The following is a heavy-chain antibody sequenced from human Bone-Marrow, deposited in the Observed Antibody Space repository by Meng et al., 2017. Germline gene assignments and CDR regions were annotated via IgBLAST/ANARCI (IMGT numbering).Heavy chain of an antibody. CDR3: ASHWWSGYGSSFDP. V-gene: IGHV4-39*01. D-gene: IGHD3-3*01. CDR1: GGSISSSSYY. Sequence: QLQLQESGPGLVKPSETLSLTCTVSGGSISSSSYYWGWIRQPPGKGLEWIGSIYYSGGTYYNPSLKSRVTISVDTSKNQFSLKVSSVTAADTALYYCASHWWSGYGSSFDPWGQGTLVTVSS. CDR2: IYYSGGT. J-gene: IGHJ5*02.